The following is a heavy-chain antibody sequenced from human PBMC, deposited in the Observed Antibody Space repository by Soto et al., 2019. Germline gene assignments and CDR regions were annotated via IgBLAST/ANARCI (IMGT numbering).Heavy chain of an antibody. CDR1: GFTFTTYA. CDR2: ISGDGAGT. V-gene: IGHV3-23*01. CDR3: ARAYCSSTSCYVYYYYYMDV. J-gene: IGHJ6*03. Sequence: GGSLRLSCAPSGFTFTTYAMTWVRQAPGKGLEWVSSISGDGAGTFYADSVKGRFTISRDNSKNRLYLQMNSLRAEDTAVYYCARAYCSSTSCYVYYYYYMDVWGKGTTVTVSS. D-gene: IGHD2-2*01.